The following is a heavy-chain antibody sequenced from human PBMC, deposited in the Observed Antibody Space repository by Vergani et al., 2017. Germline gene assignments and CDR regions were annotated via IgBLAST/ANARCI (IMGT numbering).Heavy chain of an antibody. CDR2: IYPADSDT. V-gene: IGHV5-51*01. CDR1: EYSFGNYW. J-gene: IGHJ4*02. CDR3: ARHTTYTDS. Sequence: EVELVQSGPEMRKPGESLKISCKGSEYSFGNYWIGWVRQMPGKGLEWMGIIYPADSDTRYRPSFQGQVTISADKSISTAFLQWDSLKASDPSLYYCARHTTYTDSWGQGTLVTVSS. D-gene: IGHD1-1*01.